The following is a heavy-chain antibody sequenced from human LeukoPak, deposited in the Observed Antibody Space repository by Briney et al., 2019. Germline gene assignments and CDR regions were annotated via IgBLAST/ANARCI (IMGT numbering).Heavy chain of an antibody. Sequence: GGSLRLSCTASGFTFSSYEMNWVRQAPGKGLEWVSYISSGTTTIYYADSVKGRFTISRDNAKNSLYLQMNSLRAEGTAVYYCARRYCSSTSCTLDYWGQGTLVTVSS. J-gene: IGHJ4*02. D-gene: IGHD2-2*01. V-gene: IGHV3-48*03. CDR2: ISSGTTTI. CDR3: ARRYCSSTSCTLDY. CDR1: GFTFSSYE.